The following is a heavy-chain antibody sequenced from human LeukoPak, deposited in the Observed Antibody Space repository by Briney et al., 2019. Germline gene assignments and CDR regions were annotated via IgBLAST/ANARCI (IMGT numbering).Heavy chain of an antibody. CDR1: GYTFTSYG. J-gene: IGHJ4*02. CDR2: ISAYNGNT. V-gene: IGHV1-18*01. CDR3: ARNFELGGLFDY. Sequence: ASVKVSCKASGYTFTSYGISWVRQAPGQGLEWMGWISAYNGNTNYAQQLQGRVTMTTDTPTSTAYVELRSLRSDDTAVYYFARNFELGGLFDYWGQGTLVTVSS. D-gene: IGHD3-16*01.